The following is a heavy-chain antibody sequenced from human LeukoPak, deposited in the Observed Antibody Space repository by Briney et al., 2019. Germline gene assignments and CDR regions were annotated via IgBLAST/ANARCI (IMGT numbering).Heavy chain of an antibody. CDR3: ARVAAGYSVNYFDY. CDR2: ISTGSSTT. V-gene: IGHV3-48*02. CDR1: EFAFSTYN. Sequence: GGSLRLSCAASEFAFSTYNMNWVRQAPGKGLEWVSYISTGSSTTYYADSVRGRFTISRDNVENSLYLQMNSLRDEDTAVYYCARVAAGYSVNYFDYWGQGTLVTVSS. D-gene: IGHD4-23*01. J-gene: IGHJ4*02.